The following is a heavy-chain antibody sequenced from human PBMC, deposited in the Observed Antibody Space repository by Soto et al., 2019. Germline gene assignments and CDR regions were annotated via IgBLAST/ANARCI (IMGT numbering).Heavy chain of an antibody. V-gene: IGHV4-59*01. CDR1: GDSINNYY. CDR3: AKYRRTEAEGFTLDY. Sequence: SETLSLTCTVSGDSINNYYWSWIRQPPGKRLEWIGYIYYTGSTTYNPSLESRVTMSVDTSKNQFSLKLNSVNAADTAVYYCAKYRRTEAEGFTLDYWGRGILVTVS. D-gene: IGHD6-13*01. CDR2: IYYTGST. J-gene: IGHJ4*02.